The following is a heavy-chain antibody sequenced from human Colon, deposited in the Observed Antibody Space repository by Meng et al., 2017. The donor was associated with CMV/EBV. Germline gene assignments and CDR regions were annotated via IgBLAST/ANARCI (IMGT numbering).Heavy chain of an antibody. V-gene: IGHV3-53*01. Sequence: GESLKISCAASGFTVSSNYMTWVRQAPGKGLEWVSVIYSGGSTYYADSVKGRFTISRDNAKKSLYLEMSSLRAEDTALYYCARGLFNYYYYGMDVWGQGTTVTVSS. CDR2: IYSGGST. CDR1: GFTVSSNY. J-gene: IGHJ6*02. CDR3: ARGLFNYYYYGMDV.